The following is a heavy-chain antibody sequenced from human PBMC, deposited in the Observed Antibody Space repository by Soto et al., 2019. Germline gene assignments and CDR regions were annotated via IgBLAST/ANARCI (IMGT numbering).Heavy chain of an antibody. J-gene: IGHJ4*02. CDR1: GYTFTVYY. CDR3: ARVEWSGGRCYSLDY. Sequence: QVQLVQSGAEVKKPGASVKVSCKASGYTFTVYYMHWVRQAPGQGLEWLGWINPNSGGTNYAQKFQGWVTMTRDTAISTAYMEQSRLRSDDTAVYYCARVEWSGGRCYSLDYWGQGTLVTVSS. D-gene: IGHD2-15*01. V-gene: IGHV1-2*04. CDR2: INPNSGGT.